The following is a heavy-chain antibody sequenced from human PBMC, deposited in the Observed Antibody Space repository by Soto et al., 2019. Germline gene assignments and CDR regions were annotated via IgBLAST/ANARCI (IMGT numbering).Heavy chain of an antibody. CDR1: GGTFSSYA. Sequence: SVKVSCKASGGTFSSYAISWVRQAPGQGLEWMGGIIPIFGTANYAQKFQGRVTITADESTSTAYMELSSLRSEDTAVYYCARGKQQLAPITSYYFGMDDWGQGTTFTVSS. J-gene: IGHJ6*02. CDR2: IIPIFGTA. D-gene: IGHD6-13*01. CDR3: ARGKQQLAPITSYYFGMDD. V-gene: IGHV1-69*13.